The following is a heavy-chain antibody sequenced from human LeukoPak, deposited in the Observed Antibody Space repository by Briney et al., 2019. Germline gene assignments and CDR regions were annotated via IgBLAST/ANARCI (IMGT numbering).Heavy chain of an antibody. Sequence: GSLRLSCAASGFTFDTYAMHWVRQAPGKGLEYVSAISGNGGSTYYAKSVKGRFIISRDNSKNTLYLQMGSLRAEDMAVYYCARDRGYYYYMDVWGKGTTVTVSS. D-gene: IGHD3-16*01. CDR2: ISGNGGST. CDR3: ARDRGYYYYMDV. CDR1: GFTFDTYA. J-gene: IGHJ6*03. V-gene: IGHV3-64*01.